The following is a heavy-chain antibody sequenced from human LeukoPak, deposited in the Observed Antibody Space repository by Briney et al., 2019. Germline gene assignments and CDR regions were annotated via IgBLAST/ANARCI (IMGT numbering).Heavy chain of an antibody. CDR2: ISSSSSYI. V-gene: IGHV3-21*01. CDR3: ARDLPPTMVYGSGSSDSFDY. Sequence: GGSLRLSCAASGFTFSSYSMNWVRQAPGKGLEWVSSISSSSSYIYYADSVKGRFTISRDNAKNSLYLQMNSLRAEDAAVYYCARDLPPTMVYGSGSSDSFDYWGQGTLVTVSS. CDR1: GFTFSSYS. J-gene: IGHJ4*02. D-gene: IGHD3-10*01.